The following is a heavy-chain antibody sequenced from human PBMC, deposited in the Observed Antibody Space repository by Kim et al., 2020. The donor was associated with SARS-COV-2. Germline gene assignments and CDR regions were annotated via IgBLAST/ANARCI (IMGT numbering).Heavy chain of an antibody. CDR3: ARNFIVGATGAWFDP. V-gene: IGHV4-39*07. Sequence: SETLSLTCTVSGGSISSSSYYWGWIRQPPGKGLEWIGSIYYSGSTYYNPSLKSRVTISVDTSKNQFSLKLSSVTAADTAVYYCARNFIVGATGAWFDPWGQGTLVTVS. J-gene: IGHJ5*02. CDR2: IYYSGST. D-gene: IGHD1-26*01. CDR1: GGSISSSSYY.